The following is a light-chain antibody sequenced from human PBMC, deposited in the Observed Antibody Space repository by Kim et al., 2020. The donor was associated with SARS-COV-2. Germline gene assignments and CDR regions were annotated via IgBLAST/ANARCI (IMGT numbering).Light chain of an antibody. CDR3: QSYNRDNVI. V-gene: IGLV6-57*03. J-gene: IGLJ2*01. CDR1: SGSIDDNY. Sequence: GKTVSISCTRSSGSIDDNYVQWYQQRPGGVPTTVIYEDDQRPSGVSDRFSGSIHNSSNSASLTISGLRTEDEADYYCQSYNRDNVIFGGGTQLTVL. CDR2: EDD.